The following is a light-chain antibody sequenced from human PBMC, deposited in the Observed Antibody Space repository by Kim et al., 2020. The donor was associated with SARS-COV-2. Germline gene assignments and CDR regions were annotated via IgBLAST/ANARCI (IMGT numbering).Light chain of an antibody. Sequence: QSALTQPRSVSGSPGQSVTISCTGSSSDVGGYDYVSWYQQHPDKAPKVIIYDVNKRPSGVPDRFSASKSGNTASLTISGLQADDEADYYCCSYAGTYTYIFGGGTQLTVL. CDR3: CSYAGTYTYI. CDR1: SSDVGGYDY. J-gene: IGLJ7*01. CDR2: DVN. V-gene: IGLV2-11*01.